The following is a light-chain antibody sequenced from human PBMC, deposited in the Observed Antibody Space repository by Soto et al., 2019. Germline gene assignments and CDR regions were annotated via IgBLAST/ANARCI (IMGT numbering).Light chain of an antibody. V-gene: IGKV1-33*01. J-gene: IGKJ5*01. CDR2: DAS. CDR1: QDITNY. Sequence: DIQMTQSPSSLSASVGDRVTIICQASQDITNYLNWYQQKPGKAPKLLIYDASKLETGVPSRFSGSGSGTHFSFTISSLQPEDIATYYCQQFDNVPFTFGQGTRLEMK. CDR3: QQFDNVPFT.